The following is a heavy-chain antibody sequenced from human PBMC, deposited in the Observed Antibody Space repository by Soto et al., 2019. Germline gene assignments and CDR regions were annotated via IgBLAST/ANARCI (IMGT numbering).Heavy chain of an antibody. CDR2: IRSKAYGGTT. CDR3: TRDWTPLWFGELPLPRNFDY. Sequence: GGSLRLSCTASGFTFGDYAMSWFRQAPAKGLEWVGFIRSKAYGGTTEYAASVKGRFTISRDDSKSIAYLQMNSLKTEDTAVYYCTRDWTPLWFGELPLPRNFDYWGQGTLVTVCS. D-gene: IGHD3-10*01. V-gene: IGHV3-49*03. J-gene: IGHJ4*02. CDR1: GFTFGDYA.